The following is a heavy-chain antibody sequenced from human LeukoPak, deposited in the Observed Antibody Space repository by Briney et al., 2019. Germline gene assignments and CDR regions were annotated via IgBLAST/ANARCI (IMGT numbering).Heavy chain of an antibody. D-gene: IGHD3-10*01. V-gene: IGHV3-21*01. CDR3: ARDLMVRGVIGY. CDR1: GFTFGSYS. J-gene: IGHJ4*02. CDR2: ISSSSSYI. Sequence: GGSLRLSCAASGFTFGSYSMNWVRQAPGRGLEWVSSISSSSSYIYYADSVKGRFTISRDNAKNSLYLQMNSLRAEDTAVYYCARDLMVRGVIGYWGQGTLVTVSS.